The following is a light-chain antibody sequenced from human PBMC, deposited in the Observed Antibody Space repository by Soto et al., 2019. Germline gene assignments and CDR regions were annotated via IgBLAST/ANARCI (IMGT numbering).Light chain of an antibody. Sequence: SVLTQPPSASGTPGQRVTLSCSESSSNIGSNYVYWYQQLPGTAPKLLIYRNNQRPSGVPDRFSGSKSGTSASLAISGLRSEDEADYYCAAWDDSLSGYVFGTGTKLTVL. V-gene: IGLV1-47*01. J-gene: IGLJ1*01. CDR1: SSNIGSNY. CDR2: RNN. CDR3: AAWDDSLSGYV.